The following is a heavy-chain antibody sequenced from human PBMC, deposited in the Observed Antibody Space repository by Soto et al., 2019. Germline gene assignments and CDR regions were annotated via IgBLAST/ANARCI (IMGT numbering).Heavy chain of an antibody. CDR1: GCTFTTAW. J-gene: IGHJ4*01. D-gene: IGHD6-6*01. Sequence: GGSLTLSCAASGCTFTTAWIGWFRRAPGRGRGGVGRIKSKDAGETEDFAEVVKGRFPISRDDSRSMVYMQMSSLKTEDTAVYYCTTVSYFPQKLVRFDYWGLGTLVPSPQ. CDR3: TTVSYFPQKLVRFDY. V-gene: IGHV3-15*07. CDR2: IKSKDAGETE.